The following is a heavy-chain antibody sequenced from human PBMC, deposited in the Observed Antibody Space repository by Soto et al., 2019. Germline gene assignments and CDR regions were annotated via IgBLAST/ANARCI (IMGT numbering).Heavy chain of an antibody. CDR3: AKDPNIVVVPAGTGGMDV. CDR1: GYTFTDYY. Sequence: ASVKVSCKASGYTFTDYYMHWVRQAPGQCLEWMGWINPNSGGTNYAQKFQGRVTMTRVTSISTAYMELSSLRSDDTALYYCAKDPNIVVVPAGTGGMDVWGQGTTVTVSS. J-gene: IGHJ6*02. V-gene: IGHV1-2*02. CDR2: INPNSGGT. D-gene: IGHD2-2*01.